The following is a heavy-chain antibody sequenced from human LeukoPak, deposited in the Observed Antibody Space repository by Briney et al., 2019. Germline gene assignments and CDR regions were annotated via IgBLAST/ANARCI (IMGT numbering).Heavy chain of an antibody. CDR3: ARDLGGGATGTTD. J-gene: IGHJ4*02. CDR2: IYSGGST. CDR1: GFTFSNAW. D-gene: IGHD1-7*01. V-gene: IGHV3-66*01. Sequence: GGSLRLSCAASGFTFSNAWMSWVRQAPGKGLEWVSVIYSGGSTYYADSVKGRFTISRDNSKNTLYLQMNSLRAEDTAVYYCARDLGGGATGTTDWGQGTLVTVSS.